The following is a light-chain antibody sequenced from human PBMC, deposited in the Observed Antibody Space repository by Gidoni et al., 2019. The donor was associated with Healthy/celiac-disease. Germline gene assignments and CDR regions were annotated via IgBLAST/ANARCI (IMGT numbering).Light chain of an antibody. CDR2: AAS. J-gene: IGKJ3*01. Sequence: IRMTQSPSSFSASTGDRVTINCRASQGISSYLDWYQQKPGKAPKLLIYAASTLQSGVTSRFIGSGSGTDFTLTISCLQSEDFATYYCQQYYSYPFTFXPXTKVDIK. V-gene: IGKV1-8*01. CDR3: QQYYSYPFT. CDR1: QGISSY.